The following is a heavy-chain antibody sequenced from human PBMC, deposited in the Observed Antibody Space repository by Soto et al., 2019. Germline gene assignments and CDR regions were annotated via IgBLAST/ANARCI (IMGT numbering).Heavy chain of an antibody. Sequence: SETLSLTFTVSGASISGSYWSWIRQAPERGLEWIAYVYHTGATNYNPSLKSRVTISLDTSKGQFSLNLTSLTTADTAVYFCARGGNRYSNVASGVGGFDFWGQGSLVTVS. CDR1: GASISGSY. J-gene: IGHJ4*02. V-gene: IGHV4-59*01. CDR3: ARGGNRYSNVASGVGGFDF. D-gene: IGHD5-12*01. CDR2: VYHTGAT.